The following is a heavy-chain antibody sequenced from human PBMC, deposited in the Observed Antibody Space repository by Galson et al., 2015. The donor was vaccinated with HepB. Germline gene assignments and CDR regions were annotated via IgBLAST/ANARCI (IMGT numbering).Heavy chain of an antibody. D-gene: IGHD3-10*01. CDR3: ARSITMVRINTPDY. Sequence: SLRLSCAAPGFTFSSYAVRWVRQAPSKGLEWVAVIAHDGKTEYYADSVRSRFTISRDKSNNTLYLQLNSPRLEDTAVYYCARSITMVRINTPDYWGQGTLVIVSS. V-gene: IGHV3-30*17. CDR2: IAHDGKTE. CDR1: GFTFSSYA. J-gene: IGHJ4*02.